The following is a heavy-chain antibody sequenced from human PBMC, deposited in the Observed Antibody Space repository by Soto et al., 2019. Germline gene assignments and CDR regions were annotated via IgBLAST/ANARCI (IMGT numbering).Heavy chain of an antibody. CDR1: GFTFSSYA. J-gene: IGHJ6*02. CDR2: INTSGGAP. V-gene: IGHV3-23*01. Sequence: GGSLRLSCAASGFTFSSYAMSWVRQAPGKGPEWVSTINTSGGAPYYADSVKGRFTISRDNSKNTLHLQMNSLRAEDTVVYYCAKVRKAAAGYYYYGMDVWGQGTTVTVSS. CDR3: AKVRKAAAGYYYYGMDV. D-gene: IGHD6-13*01.